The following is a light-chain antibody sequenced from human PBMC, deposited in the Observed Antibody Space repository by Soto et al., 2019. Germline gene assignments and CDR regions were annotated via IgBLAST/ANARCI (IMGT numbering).Light chain of an antibody. CDR1: SSDVGGNDY. Sequence: QSALNQPASVSGSPGQSVTISCTGASSDVGGNDYVSWYQQHPGKAPKLILYEVNNRPSGISNHFSGSKSGNTASLLISGLQADDEADYYCSSYSTTSTLVFGSGTQLTVL. CDR2: EVN. V-gene: IGLV2-14*01. CDR3: SSYSTTSTLV. J-gene: IGLJ1*01.